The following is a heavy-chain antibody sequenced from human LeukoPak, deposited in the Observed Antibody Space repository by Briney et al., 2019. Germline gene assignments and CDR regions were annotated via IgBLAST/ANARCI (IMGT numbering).Heavy chain of an antibody. D-gene: IGHD1-26*01. CDR3: VRVLSGSYDY. Sequence: GGSHRLSCSASGFTFSTYPMHWVRQAPGKGLEYVSGISTNGGSTYYADSVKGRFTISRDNSKNTLYLHMSSLRAEDTAVYYCVRVLSGSYDYWGQGSPVTVSS. J-gene: IGHJ4*02. V-gene: IGHV3-64D*06. CDR2: ISTNGGST. CDR1: GFTFSTYP.